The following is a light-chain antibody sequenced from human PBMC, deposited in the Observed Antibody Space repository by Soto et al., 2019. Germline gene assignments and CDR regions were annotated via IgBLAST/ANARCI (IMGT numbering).Light chain of an antibody. CDR3: HPRSTWSEIP. CDR1: QSVSST. Sequence: VLTQSPAHLSVSPGHRATLSCSASQSVSSTVAWYQQKPGQAPRLLIYGVSTRATVIPARFSGSGSGTDFTLTISSLEPEDFAVYYCHPRSTWSEIPFGQGARMENK. CDR2: GVS. V-gene: IGKV3-11*01. J-gene: IGKJ5*01.